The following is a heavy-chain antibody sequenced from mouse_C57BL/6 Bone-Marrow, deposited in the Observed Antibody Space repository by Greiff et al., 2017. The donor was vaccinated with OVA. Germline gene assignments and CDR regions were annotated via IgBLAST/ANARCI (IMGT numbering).Heavy chain of an antibody. Sequence: EVKLMESGGGLVQPGRSLRLSCATSGFTFSDFYMEWVRQAPGKGLEWIAASRNKANDYTTEYSASVKGRFIVSRDTAQSILYLQMNALRAEDTAIYYCARERTGYFDVWGTGTTVTVSS. CDR2: SRNKANDYTT. J-gene: IGHJ1*03. CDR3: ARERTGYFDV. V-gene: IGHV7-1*01. D-gene: IGHD4-1*01. CDR1: GFTFSDFY.